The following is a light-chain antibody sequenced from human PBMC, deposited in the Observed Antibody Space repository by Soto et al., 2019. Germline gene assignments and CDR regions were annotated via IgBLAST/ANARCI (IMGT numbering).Light chain of an antibody. CDR2: GAS. V-gene: IGKV3-20*01. J-gene: IGKJ1*01. Sequence: IVMTHSPATPSLSPGERATLSCRASQSVSNNLAWYQQKPGQAPRLLIYGASTRATGIPDRFSGSGSGTDFTLTISRLEPEDFAVYYCQQYGSSGTFGQGTKVDIK. CDR1: QSVSNN. CDR3: QQYGSSGT.